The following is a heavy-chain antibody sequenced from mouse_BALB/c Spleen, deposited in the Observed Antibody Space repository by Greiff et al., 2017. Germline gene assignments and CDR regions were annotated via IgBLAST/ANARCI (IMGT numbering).Heavy chain of an antibody. CDR3: VRDRGRYGSHAMDY. V-gene: IGHV2-9-2*01. CDR1: GFSLTSYD. Sequence: QVQLQQSGPGLVAPSQSLSITCTVSGFSLTSYDISWIRQPPGKGLEWLGVIWTGGGTNYNSAFMSRLSISKDNSKSQVFLKMNSLQTDDTAIYYCVRDRGRYGSHAMDYWGQGTSVTVSS. CDR2: IWTGGGT. J-gene: IGHJ4*01. D-gene: IGHD1-2*01.